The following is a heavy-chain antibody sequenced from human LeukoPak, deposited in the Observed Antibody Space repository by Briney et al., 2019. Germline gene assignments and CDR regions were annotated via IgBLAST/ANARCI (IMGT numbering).Heavy chain of an antibody. CDR3: ATDPRDGYNRGY. D-gene: IGHD5-24*01. CDR1: GYTLTELS. J-gene: IGHJ4*02. Sequence: ASVKVSCKVSGYTLTELSMHWVRQAPGKGLEWMGGFDPEDGETIYTQKFQGRVTMTEDTSTDTAYMELSRLRSEDTAVYYCATDPRDGYNRGYWGQGTLVTVSS. CDR2: FDPEDGET. V-gene: IGHV1-24*01.